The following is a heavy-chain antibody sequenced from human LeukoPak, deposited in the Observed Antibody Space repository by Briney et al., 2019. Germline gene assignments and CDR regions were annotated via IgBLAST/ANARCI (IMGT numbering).Heavy chain of an antibody. J-gene: IGHJ4*02. CDR3: ARHPFATPFDY. D-gene: IGHD2-15*01. Sequence: SETLSLTCTVSGGSVSDNYWSWIRQPPGKGLEWIGYAYYSGHTNYNSSLKSRVTMSLDTSKSQFSLRLSSVTAADTAVYFCARHPFATPFDYWGPGTLVTVSS. V-gene: IGHV4-59*08. CDR1: GGSVSDNY. CDR2: AYYSGHT.